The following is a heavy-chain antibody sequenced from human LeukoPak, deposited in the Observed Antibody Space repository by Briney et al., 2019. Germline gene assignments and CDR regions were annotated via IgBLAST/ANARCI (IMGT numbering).Heavy chain of an antibody. CDR2: ISAYNGNT. V-gene: IGHV1-18*01. CDR1: GYTFTSYG. CDR3: ARGVAGSYYYYYMDV. Sequence: GASVKVSCKASGYTFTSYGISWVRQAPGQGLEWMGWISAYNGNTNYAQRLQGRVTMTTDTSTSTAYMELRSLRSDDTAVYYCARGVAGSYYYYYMDVWGKGTTVTISS. D-gene: IGHD6-19*01. J-gene: IGHJ6*03.